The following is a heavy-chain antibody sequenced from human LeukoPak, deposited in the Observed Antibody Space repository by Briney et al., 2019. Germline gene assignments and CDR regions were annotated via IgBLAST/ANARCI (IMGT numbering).Heavy chain of an antibody. J-gene: IGHJ3*02. CDR1: GYTLTELS. D-gene: IGHD3-10*01. Sequence: ASVKVSCKVSGYTLTELSMHWVRQAPGKGLEWMGGFDPEDGETIYAQKSQGRVTMTEDTSTDTAYMELSSLRSEDTAVYYCASMLVGELLYDAFDIWGQGTMVTVSS. CDR2: FDPEDGET. V-gene: IGHV1-24*01. CDR3: ASMLVGELLYDAFDI.